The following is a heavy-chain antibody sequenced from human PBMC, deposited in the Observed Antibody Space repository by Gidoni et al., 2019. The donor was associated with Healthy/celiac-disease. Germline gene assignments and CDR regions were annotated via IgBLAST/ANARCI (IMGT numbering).Heavy chain of an antibody. CDR1: GFTFSSYV. V-gene: IGHV3-30-3*01. CDR3: ARDEGRSSSWLSY. J-gene: IGHJ4*02. CDR2: RSDDGSNK. Sequence: QVQLVEYGGGVVQPGRSLRLSCAASGFTFSSYVMHWVRQDPGKGREWVSVRSDDGSNKYYADSVKGRFTISRDNSKTTLYLQMNSLRAEDTAVYYCARDEGRSSSWLSYWGQGTLVTVSS. D-gene: IGHD6-13*01.